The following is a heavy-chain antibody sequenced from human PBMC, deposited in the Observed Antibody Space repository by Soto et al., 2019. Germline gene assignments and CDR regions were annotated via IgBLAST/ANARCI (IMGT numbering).Heavy chain of an antibody. V-gene: IGHV3-30*18. J-gene: IGHJ4*02. CDR3: AKSKPAEY. CDR2: LSYDVRNK. Sequence: PGGSLRLSCAGSGFTFSDFSMHWVRQAPGKGLERVAVLSYDVRNKFYVDSVKDRFTISRDNSKNTLYLEMNSLRAEDTAVYYCAKSKPAEYWGQGALVTVSS. CDR1: GFTFSDFS.